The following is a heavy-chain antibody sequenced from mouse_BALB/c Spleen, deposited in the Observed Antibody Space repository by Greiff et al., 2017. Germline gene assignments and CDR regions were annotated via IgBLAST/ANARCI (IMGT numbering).Heavy chain of an antibody. D-gene: IGHD2-3*01. Sequence: QVQLKESGPGLVQPSQSLSITCTVSGFSLTSYGVHWVRQSPGKGLEWLGVIWSGGSTDYNAAFISRLSISKDNSKSQVFFKMNSLQANDTAIYYCARNWLLRRYAMDYWGQGTSVTVSS. V-gene: IGHV2-2*02. J-gene: IGHJ4*01. CDR1: GFSLTSYG. CDR3: ARNWLLRRYAMDY. CDR2: IWSGGST.